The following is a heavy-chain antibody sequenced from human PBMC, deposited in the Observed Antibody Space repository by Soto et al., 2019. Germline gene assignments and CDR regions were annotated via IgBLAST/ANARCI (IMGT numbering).Heavy chain of an antibody. CDR2: ISGSGGST. V-gene: IGHV3-23*01. CDR3: ASRSSGWYFDY. J-gene: IGHJ4*02. CDR1: GFTFSSYA. D-gene: IGHD6-19*01. Sequence: EVQLLESGGGLVQPGGSLRLSCAASGFTFSSYAMSWVRQATGKGLEWVSIISGSGGSTYYADSVKGRFTISRDNSKNTLYLQMNSLRADDTAVYYCASRSSGWYFDYWGQGTLVTVSS.